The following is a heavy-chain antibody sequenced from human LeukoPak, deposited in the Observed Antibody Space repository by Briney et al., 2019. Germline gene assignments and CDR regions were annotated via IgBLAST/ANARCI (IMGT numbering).Heavy chain of an antibody. CDR1: GFTFSTYW. Sequence: GGSLRLSCAASGFTFSTYWMHWVRHAPGKGLVWVSRINSDGTTTNYADSVKGRFTISRDNSKNTLYLQMNSLRAEDTAVYYCAKEWKLLGRAFDIWGQGTMVTVSS. J-gene: IGHJ3*02. D-gene: IGHD1-26*01. CDR3: AKEWKLLGRAFDI. V-gene: IGHV3-74*01. CDR2: INSDGTTT.